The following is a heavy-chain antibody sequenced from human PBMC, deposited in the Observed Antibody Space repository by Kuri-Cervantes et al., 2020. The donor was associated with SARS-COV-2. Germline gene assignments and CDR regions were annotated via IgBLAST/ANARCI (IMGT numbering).Heavy chain of an antibody. CDR1: GFTFSSYW. Sequence: GESLKISCAASGFTFSSYWMSWVRQAPGKGLEWVANIKQDGSEKYYVDSVKGRFTISRDNAKNSLYLQMNSLRAEDTAVYYCAKEGYCSGGSCRRYYYYYYMDVWGKGNPGHRLL. D-gene: IGHD2-15*01. J-gene: IGHJ6*03. CDR2: IKQDGSEK. CDR3: AKEGYCSGGSCRRYYYYYYMDV. V-gene: IGHV3-7*03.